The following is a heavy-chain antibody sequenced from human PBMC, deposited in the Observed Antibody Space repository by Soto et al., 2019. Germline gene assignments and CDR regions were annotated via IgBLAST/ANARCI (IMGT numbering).Heavy chain of an antibody. J-gene: IGHJ5*02. CDR3: VRDGTKTLRDWFDP. CDR1: GASISGYY. D-gene: IGHD1-1*01. CDR2: IYATGTT. Sequence: KTSETLYLTCTVSGASISGYYWSWIRKSAGKGPEWIGRIYATGTTDYNPSLKSRVMMSVDTSKKQFSLRLRSVTAADTAVYYCVRDGTKTLRDWFDPWGQGISVTVSS. V-gene: IGHV4-4*07.